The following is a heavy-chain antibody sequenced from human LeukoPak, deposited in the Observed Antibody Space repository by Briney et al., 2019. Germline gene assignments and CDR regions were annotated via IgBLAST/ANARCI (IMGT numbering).Heavy chain of an antibody. CDR2: YYYSKKY. J-gene: IGHJ6*02. CDR1: GGSISSSSAY. Sequence: PSGTLSLTCTVSGGSISSSSAYWVWHPQPPGQGLVWIVRYYYSKKYYYNPSLKSQVTTSADTSKNQFSLTLGSVNAADTAVYYCARQERYSTSWYEDYYYGMDVWGQGTTVTVSS. V-gene: IGHV4-39*01. CDR3: ARQERYSTSWYEDYYYGMDV. D-gene: IGHD6-13*01.